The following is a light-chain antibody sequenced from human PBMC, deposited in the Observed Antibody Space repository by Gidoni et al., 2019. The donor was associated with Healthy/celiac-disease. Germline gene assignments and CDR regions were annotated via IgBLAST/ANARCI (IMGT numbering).Light chain of an antibody. Sequence: QSALTQPASVSVSPGQPITISCTGTSSDVGSYNLVSWYQQHPGKAPKLMIYEGSKRPSGVSNRFSGSKSGNTASLTISGLQAEDEADYYCCSYAGSSTSWVFGGGTKLTVL. CDR3: CSYAGSSTSWV. CDR2: EGS. J-gene: IGLJ3*02. CDR1: SSDVGSYNL. V-gene: IGLV2-23*01.